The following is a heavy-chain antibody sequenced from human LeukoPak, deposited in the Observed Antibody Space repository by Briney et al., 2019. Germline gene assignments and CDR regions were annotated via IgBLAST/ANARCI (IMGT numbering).Heavy chain of an antibody. CDR1: GYTFTSYD. V-gene: IGHV1-8*01. Sequence: ASVKVSCKASGYTFTSYDINWVRQATGQGLEWMGWMNPNSGNTGYAQKFQGRVTMTRNTSISTAYMELSSLRSEDTAVYYCATVSAGAVAGTGRRADYYYYGMDVWGQGTTVTVSS. CDR2: MNPNSGNT. J-gene: IGHJ6*02. D-gene: IGHD6-19*01. CDR3: ATVSAGAVAGTGRRADYYYYGMDV.